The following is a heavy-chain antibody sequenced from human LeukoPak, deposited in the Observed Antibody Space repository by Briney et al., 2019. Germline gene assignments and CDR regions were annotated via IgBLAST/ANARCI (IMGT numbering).Heavy chain of an antibody. CDR2: IKHSGST. CDR1: GGSFSGYY. Sequence: SETLSLTCAVYGGSFSGYYWSWIRQPPGMGLEWIGEIKHSGSTNYIPSLKSRVTISVDTSKNQFSLKLSSVTAADTAVYYCARDPYCSSTSCYVRDAFDIWGQGTMVTVSS. V-gene: IGHV4-34*01. CDR3: ARDPYCSSTSCYVRDAFDI. D-gene: IGHD2-2*01. J-gene: IGHJ3*02.